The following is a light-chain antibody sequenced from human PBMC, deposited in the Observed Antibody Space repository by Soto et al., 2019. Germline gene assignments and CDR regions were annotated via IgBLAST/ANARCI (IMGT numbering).Light chain of an antibody. CDR1: QSVSSY. V-gene: IGKV3-11*01. J-gene: IGKJ4*01. CDR3: QQRYDWPPVT. CDR2: DAT. Sequence: EIVLTQSPATLSLSPGERATLSCRASQSVSSYLAWYQQKPGQAPRLLIHDATIRATGIPARFSGSGSGTDFTLTSSTLEPEDFAVYYCQQRYDWPPVTFGGGTKVEI.